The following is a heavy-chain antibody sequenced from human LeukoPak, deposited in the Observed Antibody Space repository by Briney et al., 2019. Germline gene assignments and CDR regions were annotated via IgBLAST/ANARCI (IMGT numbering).Heavy chain of an antibody. CDR3: ARGGSPAEYGDSLDY. Sequence: SGGSLRLSCAASGFTFSSYWMSWVRQAPGKGLEWVANIKQDGSEKYYVDSVKGRFTISRDNAKNSLYLQMNSLRAEDTAVYYCARGGSPAEYGDSLDYWGQGTLVTVSS. CDR2: IKQDGSEK. J-gene: IGHJ4*02. D-gene: IGHD4-17*01. V-gene: IGHV3-7*01. CDR1: GFTFSSYW.